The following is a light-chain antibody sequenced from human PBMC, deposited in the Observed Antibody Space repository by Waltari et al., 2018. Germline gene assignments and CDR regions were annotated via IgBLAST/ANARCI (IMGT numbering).Light chain of an antibody. CDR2: DNN. V-gene: IGLV1-51*01. CDR3: GTWDSSLNVWL. J-gene: IGLJ3*02. Sequence: QSVLTQPPSVSAAPGQKVTISCSGGSSNIGNNDVSWYQQRPGTPPKPLIYDNNTRPVGMPDGSSGSKSGTSATLGITGLQTGDEADYYCGTWDSSLNVWLFGGGTKVTVL. CDR1: SSNIGNND.